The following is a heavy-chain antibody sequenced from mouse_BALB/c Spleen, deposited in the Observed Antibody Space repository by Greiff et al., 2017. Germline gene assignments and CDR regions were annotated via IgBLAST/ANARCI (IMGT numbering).Heavy chain of an antibody. J-gene: IGHJ3*01. CDR1: GFTFTDYY. CDR3: AREVYYDYDGGFAY. V-gene: IGHV7-3*02. D-gene: IGHD2-4*01. CDR2: IRNKANGYTT. Sequence: EVMLVESGGGLVQPGGSLRLSCATSGFTFTDYYMSWVRQPPGKALEWLGFIRNKANGYTTEYSASVKGRFTISRDNSQSILYLQMNTLRAEDSAAYYCAREVYYDYDGGFAYWGQGTLVTVSA.